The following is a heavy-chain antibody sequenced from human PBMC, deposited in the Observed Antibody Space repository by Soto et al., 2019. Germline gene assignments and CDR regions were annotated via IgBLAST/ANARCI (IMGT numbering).Heavy chain of an antibody. CDR3: AKDRSPFPYYYGMDV. CDR1: GFTFSNYA. J-gene: IGHJ6*02. CDR2: ISYDGSNA. V-gene: IGHV3-30*18. Sequence: QVQMVESGGGVVQPGRSLRLSCGASGFTFSNYAIHWVRQAPGKGLEWVAIISYDGSNAYYADSVKGRFTISRDNFKNTLFLQMNGLRADETAVYYCAKDRSPFPYYYGMDVWGQGTSVTVS.